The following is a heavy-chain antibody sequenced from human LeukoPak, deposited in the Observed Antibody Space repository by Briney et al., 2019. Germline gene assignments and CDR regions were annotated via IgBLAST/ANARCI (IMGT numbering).Heavy chain of an antibody. Sequence: PGGPLRLSCAASGFTFSSYAMSWVRQAPGKGLEWVSAISGSGGSTYYADSVKGRFTISRDNSKNTLYLQMNSLRAEDTAVYYRAKLSPGSYDILTGYLYWGQGTLVTVSS. J-gene: IGHJ4*02. D-gene: IGHD3-9*01. CDR1: GFTFSSYA. V-gene: IGHV3-23*01. CDR3: AKLSPGSYDILTGYLY. CDR2: ISGSGGST.